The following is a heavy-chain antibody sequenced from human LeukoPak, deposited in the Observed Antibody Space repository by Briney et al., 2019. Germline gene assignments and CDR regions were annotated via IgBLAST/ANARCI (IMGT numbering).Heavy chain of an antibody. CDR3: ARHGGEVATIAVDP. CDR1: GGSFSGYY. V-gene: IGHV4-34*01. J-gene: IGHJ5*02. Sequence: SETLSLTCAVYGGSFSGYYWSWIRQPPGKGLEWIGSIYYSGSTYYNPSLKSRVTISVDTSKNQFSLKLSSVTAADTAVYYCARHGGEVATIAVDPWGQGTLVTVSS. CDR2: IYYSGST. D-gene: IGHD5-12*01.